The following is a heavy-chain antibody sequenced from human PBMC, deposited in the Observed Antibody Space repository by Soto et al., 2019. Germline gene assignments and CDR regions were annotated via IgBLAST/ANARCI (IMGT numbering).Heavy chain of an antibody. Sequence: QMQLVQSCAEVKKPGSSVKVTCKTSGVSFNNNGIGWVRQAPGHGLEWMGGVSPPFRTSNYARKFQGRISITADASTGTVNMELSSLTSEDTAQYYCARVLYYGSGSYSPYGMDVWGQGTTVTVSS. V-gene: IGHV1-69*01. D-gene: IGHD3-10*01. CDR3: ARVLYYGSGSYSPYGMDV. J-gene: IGHJ6*02. CDR2: VSPPFRTS. CDR1: GVSFNNNG.